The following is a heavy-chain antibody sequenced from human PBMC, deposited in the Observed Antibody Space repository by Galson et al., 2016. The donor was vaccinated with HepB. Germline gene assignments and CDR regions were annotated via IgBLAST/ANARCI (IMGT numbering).Heavy chain of an antibody. J-gene: IGHJ4*03. Sequence: SLRLSCAVSGFTFSSYAMHWVRQAPGKGLEWVAIISYDGSNKYYADSVKGRFTISRDNSKNTVYLQMNSLRGEDTAVYYCAKGAILFAKKPYYFHYWGQGTTVTVSS. CDR1: GFTFSSYA. CDR3: AKGAILFAKKPYYFHY. V-gene: IGHV3-30-3*01. CDR2: ISYDGSNK. D-gene: IGHD2-21*01.